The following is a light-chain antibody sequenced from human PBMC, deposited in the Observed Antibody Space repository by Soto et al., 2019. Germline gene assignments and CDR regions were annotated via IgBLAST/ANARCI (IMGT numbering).Light chain of an antibody. V-gene: IGKV4-1*01. CDR2: WAS. Sequence: DIVMTQSPDSLAVSLGERATINCKSSQTVLYSSNNKNYLVWYQHKPGQPPKLLISWASTRESRVPDRFSGSGSGTDFTLTISSLQAEDVAVYYFQQYYNTPYTFGQGTKLEIK. J-gene: IGKJ2*01. CDR1: QTVLYSSNNKNY. CDR3: QQYYNTPYT.